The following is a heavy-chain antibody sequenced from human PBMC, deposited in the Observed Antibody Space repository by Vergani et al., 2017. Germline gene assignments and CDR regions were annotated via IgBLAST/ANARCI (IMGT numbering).Heavy chain of an antibody. CDR3: SWAAQAYDGMDV. J-gene: IGHJ6*02. CDR1: GFTLSSYS. D-gene: IGHD2-15*01. CDR2: ISSSSSYI. Sequence: EVQLVESGGGLVKPGGSLRPSCAASGFTLSSYSMNWVRQAPGKGLEWVSSISSSSSYIYYADSGKGRFTISRDNAKNSLYLQMNSLRAEDTAVYYCSWAAQAYDGMDVWGQGTTVTVSS. V-gene: IGHV3-21*01.